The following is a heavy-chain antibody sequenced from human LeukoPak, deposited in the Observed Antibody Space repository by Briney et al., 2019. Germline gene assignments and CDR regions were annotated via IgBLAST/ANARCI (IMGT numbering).Heavy chain of an antibody. CDR3: ARGSGIASMWDYFDY. Sequence: GGSLRLSCAASGFTFSGYWMSWVRQAPGKGLEWVANVKQDGSDKFYVDSVKGRFTIPRDNAKNSLYLQMNSLRAEDTAVYYCARGSGIASMWDYFDYWGQGTLVTVSS. D-gene: IGHD2-21*01. V-gene: IGHV3-7*01. CDR1: GFTFSGYW. J-gene: IGHJ4*02. CDR2: VKQDGSDK.